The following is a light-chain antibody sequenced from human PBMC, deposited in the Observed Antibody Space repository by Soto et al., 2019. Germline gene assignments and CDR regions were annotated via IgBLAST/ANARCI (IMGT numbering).Light chain of an antibody. CDR1: QSISSNF. J-gene: IGKJ5*01. V-gene: IGKV3-20*01. CDR2: VAS. Sequence: EIVLTQSPGTLSLSPGERATLSCRASQSISSNFLAWYQQKPGQAPRLLIYVASSRASGIPDRFSGSGSGTDFTLTISKLEPEDFAVYYCQQYGSSVMTFGQGARLEIK. CDR3: QQYGSSVMT.